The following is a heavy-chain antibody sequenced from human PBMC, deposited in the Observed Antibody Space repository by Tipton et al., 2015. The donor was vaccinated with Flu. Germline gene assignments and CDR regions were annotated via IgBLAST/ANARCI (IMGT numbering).Heavy chain of an antibody. D-gene: IGHD4-11*01. Sequence: LRLSCAVSGDSVSSDYFWYWIRQPPGKGLDWIGNICHSGNTYYNPSLKSRITISVDRSKNQFSLKLRSVTAADTAVYFCARRDYSNYVSDPKNCFDPWGQGILVTVSS. CDR1: GDSVSSDYF. CDR3: ARRDYSNYVSDPKNCFDP. V-gene: IGHV4-38-2*01. CDR2: ICHSGNT. J-gene: IGHJ5*02.